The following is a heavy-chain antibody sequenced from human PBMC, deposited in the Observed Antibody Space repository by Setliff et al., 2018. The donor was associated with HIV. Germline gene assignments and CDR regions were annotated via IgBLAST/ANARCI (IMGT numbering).Heavy chain of an antibody. D-gene: IGHD3-22*01. V-gene: IGHV4-34*01. CDR1: GGSLSGYH. CDR2: INHSGST. Sequence: SETLSLTCAVYGGSLSGYHWRWIRQSPEKGLEWIGEINHSGSTNYNPSLKSRVTMSVDTSKNQFSLKLSFVTAADTAVYYCARGGGYDRSGYYPFDYWGQGTPVTVSS. CDR3: ARGGGYDRSGYYPFDY. J-gene: IGHJ4*02.